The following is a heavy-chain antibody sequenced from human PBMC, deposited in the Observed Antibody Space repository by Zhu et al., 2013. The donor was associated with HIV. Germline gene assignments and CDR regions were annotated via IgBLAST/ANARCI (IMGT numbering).Heavy chain of an antibody. CDR1: GFTFSSYG. D-gene: IGHD1-26*01. CDR2: ISYDGSNK. CDR3: AKAGTVGATTQN. V-gene: IGHV3-30*18. Sequence: VQLVESGGGVVQPGRSLRLSCAASGFTFSSYGMHWVRQAPGKGLEWVAVISYDGSNKYYADSVKGRFTISRDNSKNTLYLQMNSLRAEDTAVYYCAKAGTVGATTQNWGQGTLVTVSS. J-gene: IGHJ4*02.